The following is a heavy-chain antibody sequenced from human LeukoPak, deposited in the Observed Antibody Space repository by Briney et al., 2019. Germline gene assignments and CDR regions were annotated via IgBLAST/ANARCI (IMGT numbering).Heavy chain of an antibody. V-gene: IGHV3-74*01. J-gene: IGHJ4*02. D-gene: IGHD1-1*01. Sequence: GGSLRLSCAASGFTVSSNYMSWVRQAPGKGLVWVSRINSDGSSTSYADSVKGRFTISRDNAKNTLHLQMNSLRAEDTAVYYCARETRQLRTKTFDYWGQGTLVTVSS. CDR3: ARETRQLRTKTFDY. CDR1: GFTVSSNY. CDR2: INSDGSST.